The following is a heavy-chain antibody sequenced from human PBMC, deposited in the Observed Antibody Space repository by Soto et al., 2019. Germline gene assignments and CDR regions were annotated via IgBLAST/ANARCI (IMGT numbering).Heavy chain of an antibody. CDR2: INPSGGST. CDR3: ARDRATMVRGVTLPDY. V-gene: IGHV1-46*01. Sequence: KVSCKASGYTFTSNYMHWVRQAPGQGLEWMGIINPSGGSTSYAQKFQARVTMTRDTSTSTVYMELSSLRSEDTAVYYCARDRATMVRGVTLPDYWGQGTLVTVSS. D-gene: IGHD3-10*01. CDR1: GYTFTSNY. J-gene: IGHJ4*02.